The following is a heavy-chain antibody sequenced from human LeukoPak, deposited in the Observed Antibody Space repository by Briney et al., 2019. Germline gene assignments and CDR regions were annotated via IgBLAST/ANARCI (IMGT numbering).Heavy chain of an antibody. CDR2: IYYSGST. V-gene: IGHV4-39*07. Sequence: SETLSLTCTVSGGSISSSSYYWGWIRQPPGKGLEWIGSIYYSGSTYYNPSLKSRVTISVDTSKNQFSLKLSSVTAADTAVYYCARKVVPAAYFDYWGQGTLVTVSS. CDR3: ARKVVPAAYFDY. CDR1: GGSISSSSYY. J-gene: IGHJ4*02. D-gene: IGHD2-2*01.